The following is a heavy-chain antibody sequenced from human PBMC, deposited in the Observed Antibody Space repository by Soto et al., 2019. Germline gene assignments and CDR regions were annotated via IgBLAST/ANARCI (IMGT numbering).Heavy chain of an antibody. D-gene: IGHD1-26*01. CDR3: ARSPVGGAPEL. V-gene: IGHV3-48*02. CDR2: ISGSGGII. J-gene: IGHJ4*02. CDR1: GFTFSAYR. Sequence: GGSLRLSCAASGFTFSAYRIYWVRQAPGKGLQLVAYISGSGGIIDYTDSVKGRFTISRDNAQNSVYLQMHSLRDEDTAVYYCARSPVGGAPELWGQGTLVTVSS.